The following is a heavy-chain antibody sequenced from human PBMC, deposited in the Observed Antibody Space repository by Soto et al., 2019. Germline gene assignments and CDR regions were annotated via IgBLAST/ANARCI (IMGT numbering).Heavy chain of an antibody. CDR3: ARGRITMVRGVIITASYFDY. J-gene: IGHJ4*02. Sequence: EVQLVESGGGLVKPGGSLRLSCAASGFTFSSYSMNWVRQAPGKGLEWVASISSSSSYIYYADSVKGRFTISRDNAKNSLYLQMNSLRGEDTAVYYCARGRITMVRGVIITASYFDYWGQVTLVTVSS. CDR1: GFTFSSYS. D-gene: IGHD3-10*01. CDR2: ISSSSSYI. V-gene: IGHV3-21*01.